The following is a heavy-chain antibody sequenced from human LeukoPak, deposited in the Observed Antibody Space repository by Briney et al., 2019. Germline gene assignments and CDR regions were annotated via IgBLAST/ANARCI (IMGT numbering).Heavy chain of an antibody. D-gene: IGHD3-10*01. J-gene: IGHJ4*02. V-gene: IGHV4-34*01. CDR2: INHSGST. CDR3: ARMEYYYGSGSYNY. CDR1: GGSFSGYY. Sequence: PSETLSLTCAVYGGSFSGYYWSWIRQPPGKGLEWIGEINHSGSTNYNPSLTSRVTISVDTSKNQFSLKLSSVTAADTAVYYCARMEYYYGSGSYNYWGQGTLVTVSS.